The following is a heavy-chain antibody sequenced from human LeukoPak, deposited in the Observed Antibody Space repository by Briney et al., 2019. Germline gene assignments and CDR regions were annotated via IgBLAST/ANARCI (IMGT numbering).Heavy chain of an antibody. V-gene: IGHV3-30*04. CDR1: GFTFSSYA. D-gene: IGHD2-2*01. J-gene: IGHJ4*02. CDR3: ARQSQTSGFDY. Sequence: GRSLRLSCAASGFTFSSYAMHWVRQAPGKGLEWVAVISYDGGNKYYADSVKGRFTISRDNSKNTLYLQMNSLRAEDTAVYYCARQSQTSGFDYWGQGTLVTVSS. CDR2: ISYDGGNK.